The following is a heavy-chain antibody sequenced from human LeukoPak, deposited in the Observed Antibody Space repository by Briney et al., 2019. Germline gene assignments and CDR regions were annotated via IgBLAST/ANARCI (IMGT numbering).Heavy chain of an antibody. D-gene: IGHD2-2*01. Sequence: GASVKVSCKASGGTFSSYAISWVRQAPGQGLEWMGGIIPIFGTANYAQKFQGRVTITADESTSTAYMELSSLRSEDTAVYYCARGRCSSTSCLYYYYYGMDVWGQGTTVTVSS. V-gene: IGHV1-69*13. CDR2: IIPIFGTA. CDR1: GGTFSSYA. CDR3: ARGRCSSTSCLYYYYYGMDV. J-gene: IGHJ6*02.